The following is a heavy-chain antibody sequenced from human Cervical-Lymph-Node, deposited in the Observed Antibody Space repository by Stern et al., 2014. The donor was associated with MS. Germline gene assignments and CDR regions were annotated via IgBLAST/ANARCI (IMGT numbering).Heavy chain of an antibody. Sequence: QVQLVESGAEVKKPGASVKVSCKVSGYTLTEMSMHWARQAPGKGLEWMGGYYPQHGETVYAQKIQGRVTMAEDRSTDTAYMELTSLRSDDTAVYYCATHRGRVTYYYGLDVWGQGTTVTVSS. D-gene: IGHD2-21*02. J-gene: IGHJ6*02. V-gene: IGHV1-24*01. CDR1: GYTLTEMS. CDR3: ATHRGRVTYYYGLDV. CDR2: YYPQHGET.